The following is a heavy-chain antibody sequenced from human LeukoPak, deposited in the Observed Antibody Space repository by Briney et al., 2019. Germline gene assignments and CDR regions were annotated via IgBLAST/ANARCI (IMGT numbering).Heavy chain of an antibody. V-gene: IGHV4-59*01. D-gene: IGHD3-22*01. Sequence: PSETLSLTCTVSGGSISSYYWSWIRQPPGKGLEWIGYIYYSGSTNYNPSLKSRVTISIDTSRNQFSLKLSSVTAADTAVYYCARGNYYDSSGYYFERPENAFDIWGQGTMVTVSS. CDR2: IYYSGST. J-gene: IGHJ3*02. CDR1: GGSISSYY. CDR3: ARGNYYDSSGYYFERPENAFDI.